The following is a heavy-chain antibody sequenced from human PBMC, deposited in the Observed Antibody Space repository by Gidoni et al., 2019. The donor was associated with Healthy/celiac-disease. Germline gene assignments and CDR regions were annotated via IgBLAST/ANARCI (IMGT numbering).Heavy chain of an antibody. CDR2: ISGSGGST. CDR1: GFPFRSSA. D-gene: IGHD3-3*01. Sequence: EVQLLESGGGLVQPGGSLRLSCAASGFPFRSSAMGWVRQAPGKGLEWVSAISGSGGSTYYADSVKGRFTISRDKSKNTLYLQMNSLRAEDTAVYYCAKDKMEYDFWSGFDAFDIWGQGTMVTVSS. CDR3: AKDKMEYDFWSGFDAFDI. J-gene: IGHJ3*02. V-gene: IGHV3-23*01.